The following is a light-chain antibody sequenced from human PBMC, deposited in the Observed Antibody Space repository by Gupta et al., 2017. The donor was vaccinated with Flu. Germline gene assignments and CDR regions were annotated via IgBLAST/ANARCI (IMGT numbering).Light chain of an antibody. J-gene: IGLJ3*02. CDR2: STN. CDR3: VLYMGSGISRV. Sequence: QTVVTQEPSFSVSPGGTVTLTCGLSSGSVSTSYYPSWYQQTPGQAPRTLIYSTNTRSSGVPVRFSGSILGNKAALTITGAQADDESDYYCVLYMGSGISRVFGGGTKLTVL. CDR1: SGSVSTSYY. V-gene: IGLV8-61*01.